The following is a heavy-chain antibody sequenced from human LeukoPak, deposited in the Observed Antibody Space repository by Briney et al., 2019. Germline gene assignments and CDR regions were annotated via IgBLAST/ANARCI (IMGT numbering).Heavy chain of an antibody. Sequence: KPSETLSLTCTVSGGSISNYYWSWIRQPPGKGLEWIGHIYYSGATKYNPSPKSRITISVDTSKNQFSLMLSSVTAADTAVYYCARFGITVVRGGKYYFDYWGQGTLVTVSS. CDR3: ARFGITVVRGGKYYFDY. CDR1: GGSISNYY. CDR2: IYYSGAT. J-gene: IGHJ4*02. V-gene: IGHV4-59*08. D-gene: IGHD3-10*01.